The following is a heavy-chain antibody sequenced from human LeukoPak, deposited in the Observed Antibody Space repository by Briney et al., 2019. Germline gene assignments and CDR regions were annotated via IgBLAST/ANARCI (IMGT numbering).Heavy chain of an antibody. CDR3: ARDRGGSKRAYDY. CDR1: GFTVSSNY. J-gene: IGHJ4*02. Sequence: GGSLRLSCAASGFTVSSNYMSWVRQAQGRGLEWVSIIYSGGSTYYAESVKGRFTISRDNSKNTLDLQMNSLRVEDTAVYYCARDRGGSKRAYDYWGQGTLVTVSS. V-gene: IGHV3-66*01. CDR2: IYSGGST. D-gene: IGHD2-2*01.